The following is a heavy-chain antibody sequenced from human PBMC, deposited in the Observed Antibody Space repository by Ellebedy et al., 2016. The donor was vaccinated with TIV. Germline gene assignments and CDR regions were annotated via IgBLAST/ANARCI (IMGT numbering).Heavy chain of an antibody. Sequence: GESLKISCAASGFTFSGYYISWFRQAPGKGPEWVSYISYSGDLMYYADSVKGRFTISRDNSKNTLYLQMNSLRAEDTAVYYCARDLRRYYGSGSPQAYWGQGTLVTVSS. CDR1: GFTFSGYY. V-gene: IGHV3-11*04. J-gene: IGHJ4*02. D-gene: IGHD3-10*01. CDR2: ISYSGDLM. CDR3: ARDLRRYYGSGSPQAY.